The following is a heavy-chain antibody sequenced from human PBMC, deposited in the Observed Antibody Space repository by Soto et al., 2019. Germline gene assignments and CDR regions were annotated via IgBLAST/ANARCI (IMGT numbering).Heavy chain of an antibody. CDR2: IYSGGST. D-gene: IGHD3-3*01. CDR1: GFTVSSNY. J-gene: IGHJ6*02. V-gene: IGHV3-53*01. Sequence: GSLRLSCAASGFTVSSNYMSWVRQAPGKGLEWVSVIYSGGSTYYADSVKGRFTISRDNSKNTLYLQMNSLRAEDTAVYYCARAEYDFWSGYGMDVWGQGTTVTVSS. CDR3: ARAEYDFWSGYGMDV.